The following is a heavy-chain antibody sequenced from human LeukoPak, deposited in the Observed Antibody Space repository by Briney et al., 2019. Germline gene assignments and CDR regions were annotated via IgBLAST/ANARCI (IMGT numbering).Heavy chain of an antibody. D-gene: IGHD2-21*02. Sequence: GGSLRLSCAASGFTFRDYYMSWIRQAPGKGLEWVSYISGASTFTNYADSVKGRFAISRDSAKNTLYLQLNSLRAEDTAVYYCARVAYCSGDCYHYFEYWGQGTLVTVSS. CDR1: GFTFRDYY. V-gene: IGHV3-11*06. J-gene: IGHJ4*02. CDR2: ISGASTFT. CDR3: ARVAYCSGDCYHYFEY.